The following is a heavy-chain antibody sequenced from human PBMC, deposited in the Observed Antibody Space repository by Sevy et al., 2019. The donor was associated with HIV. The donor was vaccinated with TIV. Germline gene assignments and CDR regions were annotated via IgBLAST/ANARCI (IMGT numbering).Heavy chain of an antibody. V-gene: IGHV3-21*01. Sequence: GGSLRLSCAASGFTFSSYSMNWVRQAPGKGLEWVSSISSSSSYIYYADSVKGRFTISRDNAKNSLYLQMNSLRAEDTAVYYCARANYDFWSGYYYYYYYYMDVWGEGTTVTVSS. CDR3: ARANYDFWSGYYYYYYYYMDV. J-gene: IGHJ6*03. D-gene: IGHD3-3*01. CDR2: ISSSSSYI. CDR1: GFTFSSYS.